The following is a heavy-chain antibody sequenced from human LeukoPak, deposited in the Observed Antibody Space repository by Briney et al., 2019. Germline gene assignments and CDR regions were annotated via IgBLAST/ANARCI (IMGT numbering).Heavy chain of an antibody. J-gene: IGHJ4*02. CDR3: ARSINFWSGYYYESFDY. Sequence: LGESLKISCKGSGYSFTSYWIGWVRQMPAKGLEWVGIIYPGDSDTRYSPSFQGQVTISADKSISTAYLQWSSLKASDTAMYYCARSINFWSGYYYESFDYWGQGTLVTVSS. D-gene: IGHD3-3*01. CDR1: GYSFTSYW. V-gene: IGHV5-51*01. CDR2: IYPGDSDT.